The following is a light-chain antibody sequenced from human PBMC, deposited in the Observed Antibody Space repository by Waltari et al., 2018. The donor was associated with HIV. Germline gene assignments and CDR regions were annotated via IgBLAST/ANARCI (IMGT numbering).Light chain of an antibody. V-gene: IGLV1-36*01. J-gene: IGLJ2*01. CDR2: HDD. CDR1: TSNLGSHD. Sequence: QSVLTQSPPVSEAPGQRVTISCSGSTSNLGSHDVTWFRESPGRPPKLLVYHDDLILSGVSDRLSASKSGTSASLAINDLQSEDESLYYCATWDDGLNALLFGGGTKVTVL. CDR3: ATWDDGLNALL.